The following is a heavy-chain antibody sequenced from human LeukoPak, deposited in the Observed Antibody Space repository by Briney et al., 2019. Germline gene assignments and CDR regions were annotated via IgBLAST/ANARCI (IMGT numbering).Heavy chain of an antibody. CDR3: ATLLRFLGFDY. V-gene: IGHV3-74*01. CDR2: ITNDGSST. CDR1: GLTFSSHW. Sequence: PGGSLRLSCAASGLTFSSHWMHWVRQAPGKGLVWVSRITNDGSSTTYADSVKGRFTISRDNSKNTLYLQMNSLRAEDTAVYYCATLLRFLGFDYWGQGTLVTVSS. J-gene: IGHJ4*02. D-gene: IGHD3-3*01.